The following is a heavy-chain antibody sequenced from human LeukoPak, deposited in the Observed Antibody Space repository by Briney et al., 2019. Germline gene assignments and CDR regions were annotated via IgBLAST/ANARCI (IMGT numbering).Heavy chain of an antibody. V-gene: IGHV3-48*03. CDR2: IGSSGSTV. Sequence: GGSLRLSCAASGFTFSAYEMNWVRQAPGKGLEWVSYIGSSGSTVYYADSVKGRFTISRDNSKNTLYLQMNSLRAEDTAVYYCARGHMITFGGVIVNGPEDYWGQGTLVTVSS. J-gene: IGHJ4*02. CDR1: GFTFSAYE. D-gene: IGHD3-16*02. CDR3: ARGHMITFGGVIVNGPEDY.